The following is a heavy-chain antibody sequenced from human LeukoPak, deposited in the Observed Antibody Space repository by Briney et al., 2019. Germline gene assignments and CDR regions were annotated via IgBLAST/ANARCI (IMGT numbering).Heavy chain of an antibody. CDR1: GYSFTNYW. D-gene: IGHD6-19*01. V-gene: IGHV5-51*01. Sequence: GESLKISCKGSGYSFTNYWIGWVRQMPGRGLEWMGIIYPGDSQTRYNPSFQGQVTISADKSISTAYLQWSSLKASDTAMYYCARLRSSGWYNYWGQGTLVTVSS. CDR2: IYPGDSQT. CDR3: ARLRSSGWYNY. J-gene: IGHJ4*02.